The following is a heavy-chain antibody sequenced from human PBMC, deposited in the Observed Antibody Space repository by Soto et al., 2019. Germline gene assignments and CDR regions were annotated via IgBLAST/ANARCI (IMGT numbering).Heavy chain of an antibody. CDR1: GFTFNSND. CDR3: ARRDYTSWNFGY. Sequence: GGSLRLSCAVSGFTFNSNDMTWVRQAPGKGLEWVSTISSSGAFTYHADSVRGRLTISRDKSISTAYLQWSSLKASDTAMYYCARRDYTSWNFGYWGQRTLVTVSS. V-gene: IGHV3-23*01. CDR2: ISSSGAFT. D-gene: IGHD2-2*02. J-gene: IGHJ4*02.